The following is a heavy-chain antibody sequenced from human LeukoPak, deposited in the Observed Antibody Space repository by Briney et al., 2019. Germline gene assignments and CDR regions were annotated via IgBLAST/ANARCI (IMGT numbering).Heavy chain of an antibody. CDR1: GGSFSGYY. CDR2: INHSGST. Sequence: SETLSLTCAVYGGSFSGYYWSWIRQSPGKGLEWIGEINHSGSTNYNPSLKSRVTISVDTSKNQFSLKLSSVTAADTAVYYCARRSGYSSGWFPSWGQGTLVTVSS. D-gene: IGHD6-19*01. CDR3: ARRSGYSSGWFPS. V-gene: IGHV4-34*01. J-gene: IGHJ4*02.